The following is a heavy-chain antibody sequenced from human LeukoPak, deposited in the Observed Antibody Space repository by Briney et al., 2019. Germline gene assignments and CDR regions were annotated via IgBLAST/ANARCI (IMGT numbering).Heavy chain of an antibody. Sequence: SQTLSLTCAISGDSVSSNSATWNWIRQSPSRGLEWLGRTYYRSKWSNDYAESVKSRITVNPDTSKNQFPLQLNSVTPEDTAMYYCTRALGVVFDNWGQGTPVTVSS. J-gene: IGHJ4*02. CDR3: TRALGVVFDN. D-gene: IGHD2-8*01. CDR2: TYYRSKWSN. CDR1: GDSVSSNSAT. V-gene: IGHV6-1*01.